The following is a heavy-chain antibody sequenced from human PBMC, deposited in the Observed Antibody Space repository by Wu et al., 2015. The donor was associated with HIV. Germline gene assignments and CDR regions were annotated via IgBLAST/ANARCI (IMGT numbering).Heavy chain of an antibody. CDR1: GGNEGGTFSSHP. CDR2: IIPRLGTT. D-gene: IGHD3-22*01. J-gene: IGHJ4*02. CDR3: ARDMTYYYDNSGYYRLDY. Sequence: HVQLVQSGAEVKKPGSSVKVSCKIYGGNEGGTFSSHPVSWVRQAPGKGLEWMGGIIPRLGTTNYAQIFQGRVTMTADEFTTTAYMELTSLTPDDTAVYYCARDMTYYYDNSGYYRLDYWGQGTLITVSS. V-gene: IGHV1-69*12.